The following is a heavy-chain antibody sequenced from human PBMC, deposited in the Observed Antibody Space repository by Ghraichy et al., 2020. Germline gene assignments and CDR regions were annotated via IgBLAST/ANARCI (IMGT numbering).Heavy chain of an antibody. J-gene: IGHJ6*02. CDR3: AKAFSECRSDNCQPENYAVDV. CDR2: ISWDGGDT. Sequence: GESLNISCATTGFTFDDYAMSWVRQVPGKGLEWVSLISWDGGDTYYADSVKGRFTISRDNSKDSLFLQMNSLRPEDTALYFCAKAFSECRSDNCQPENYAVDVWGQGTAVSVSS. CDR1: GFTFDDYA. D-gene: IGHD1-20*01. V-gene: IGHV3-43D*04.